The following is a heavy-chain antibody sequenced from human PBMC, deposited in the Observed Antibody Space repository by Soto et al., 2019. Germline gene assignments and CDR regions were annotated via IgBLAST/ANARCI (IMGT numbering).Heavy chain of an antibody. D-gene: IGHD3-16*02. J-gene: IGHJ4*02. CDR2: ISAYNGNT. V-gene: IGHV1-18*01. Sequence: QVQLVQSEAEVKKPGASVKVSCKASGYSFTTYGISWVRQAPGQGLEWMGWISAYNGNTTYEQKFRGRVTMTTDTSTSTAYMELRSLRSDDTAVYYCARVPYDFLWGTYPDWGQGTLVTVSS. CDR1: GYSFTTYG. CDR3: ARVPYDFLWGTYPD.